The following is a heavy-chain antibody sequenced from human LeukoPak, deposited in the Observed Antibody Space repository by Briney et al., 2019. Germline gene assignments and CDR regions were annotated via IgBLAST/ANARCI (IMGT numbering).Heavy chain of an antibody. CDR1: GGTFSSYA. CDR3: ARAYGDYTLGAFDI. CDR2: ITPILGIA. Sequence: SVKVSCKASGGTFSSYAISWVRQAPGQGLEWMGRITPILGIANYAQKFQGRVTITADKSTSTAYMELSSLRSEDTAVYYCARAYGDYTLGAFDIWGQGTMVTVSS. J-gene: IGHJ3*02. V-gene: IGHV1-69*04. D-gene: IGHD4-17*01.